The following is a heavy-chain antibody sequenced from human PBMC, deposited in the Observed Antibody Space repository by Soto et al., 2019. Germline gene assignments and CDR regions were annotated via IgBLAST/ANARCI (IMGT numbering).Heavy chain of an antibody. CDR2: ISGSGGSK. CDR3: AKVTKVVTIDWFDP. V-gene: IGHV3-23*01. Sequence: DVQLLESGGGLVQPGGSLRLSCAASGFTFSSYAMSWVRQAPGKGLEWVSSISGSGGSKYYAESVKGRFTISRDNSKNKLYLQMNSLRAEDTAVYYCAKVTKVVTIDWFDPWGKGTLVTVSS. D-gene: IGHD4-17*01. CDR1: GFTFSSYA. J-gene: IGHJ5*02.